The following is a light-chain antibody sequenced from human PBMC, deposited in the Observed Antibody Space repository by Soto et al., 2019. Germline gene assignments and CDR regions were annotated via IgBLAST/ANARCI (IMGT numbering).Light chain of an antibody. V-gene: IGLV2-8*01. Sequence: QSVLTQSPSASGSPGQSVTNSCTGTSSDVGNYKYVSWYQQHPGKAPKLMIYEVSKRPSGVPDRFSGSKSGNTASLTVSGLQAEDEADYYCSSYAGSNNWVFGGGTKLTV. CDR1: SSDVGNYKY. J-gene: IGLJ3*02. CDR3: SSYAGSNNWV. CDR2: EVS.